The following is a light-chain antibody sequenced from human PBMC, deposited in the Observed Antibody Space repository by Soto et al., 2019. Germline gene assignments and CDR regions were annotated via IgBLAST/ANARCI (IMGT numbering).Light chain of an antibody. CDR1: QSVATN. CDR2: GAS. Sequence: EIVMTQSPATLSVSPGERATLSCRASQSVATNLAWYQQKPGQPPRLLIYGASSRATGIPARFSGSGSGTEFTLTISSLQSEDFAVYYCQQYNNWPLWTFGQGTKVDIK. V-gene: IGKV3-15*01. CDR3: QQYNNWPLWT. J-gene: IGKJ1*01.